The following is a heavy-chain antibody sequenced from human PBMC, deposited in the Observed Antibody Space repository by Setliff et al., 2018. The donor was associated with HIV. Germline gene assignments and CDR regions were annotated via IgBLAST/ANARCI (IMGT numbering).Heavy chain of an antibody. CDR1: GFIFSSYA. J-gene: IGHJ4*02. Sequence: PGGSLRLSCAASGFIFSSYAMHWVRQAPGKGLEWVAVMSYDGNNKYYVDSVKGRVTISRDNSKNTLFLQMNSLRPEDTAVYYCTSIGRDMVRGVIPDYWGQGTLVTVSS. CDR3: TSIGRDMVRGVIPDY. CDR2: MSYDGNNK. D-gene: IGHD3-10*01. V-gene: IGHV3-30*01.